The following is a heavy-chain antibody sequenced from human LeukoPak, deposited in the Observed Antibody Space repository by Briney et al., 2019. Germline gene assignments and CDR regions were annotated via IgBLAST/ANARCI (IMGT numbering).Heavy chain of an antibody. CDR2: VSLSGLT. CDR1: GVSITSTNW. Sequence: SETLSLTCGVSGVSITSTNWWCWGRHPPGQGLEWIGEVSLSGLTNYNPSLSSRVIMALDTSKNHLSLHLTSVTAADTAVYYCSRENGAFSPFGYWGQGYLVTVLS. D-gene: IGHD2-8*01. CDR3: SRENGAFSPFGY. V-gene: IGHV4-4*02. J-gene: IGHJ4*02.